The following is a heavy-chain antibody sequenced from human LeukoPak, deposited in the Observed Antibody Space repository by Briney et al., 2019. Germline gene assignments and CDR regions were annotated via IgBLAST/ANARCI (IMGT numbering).Heavy chain of an antibody. J-gene: IGHJ6*02. CDR1: GGSISSYY. CDR2: IYYSGST. Sequence: SETLSLTCTVSGGSISSYYWSWIRQPPGKGLEWIGYIYYSGSTNYNPSLKSRVTISVDTSKNQFSLKLSSVTAADTAVYYRRHILWWCLLYYYYYGMDVWGQGTTVTVSS. CDR3: RHILWWCLLYYYYYGMDV. V-gene: IGHV4-59*08. D-gene: IGHD2-21*02.